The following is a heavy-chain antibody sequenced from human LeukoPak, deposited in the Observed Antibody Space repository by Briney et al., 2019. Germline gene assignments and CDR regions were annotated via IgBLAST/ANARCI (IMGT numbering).Heavy chain of an antibody. CDR3: AGIAAAGTGD. Sequence: GGSLRLSCAASGFTFSSYEMNWVRQAPGKGLEWVSYISSSGSTIYYADSVKGRFTISRDNAKNSLYLQMNSLRAEDTAVYYCAGIAAAGTGDWGQGTLVTVSS. D-gene: IGHD6-13*01. CDR1: GFTFSSYE. CDR2: ISSSGSTI. V-gene: IGHV3-48*03. J-gene: IGHJ4*02.